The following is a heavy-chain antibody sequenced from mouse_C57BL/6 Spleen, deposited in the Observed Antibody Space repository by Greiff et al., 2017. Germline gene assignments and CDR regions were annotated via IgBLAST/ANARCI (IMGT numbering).Heavy chain of an antibody. CDR1: GYTFTGYW. D-gene: IGHD3-2*02. CDR3: ARSTAQATSWFAY. CDR2: IYPGSGST. V-gene: IGHV1-55*01. Sequence: QVQLQQPGAELVKPGASVKMSCKASGYTFTGYWITWVKQRPGQGLEWIGDIYPGSGSTNYNEKFKSKATLTVDTSSSAAYMQLSSLTSEDSAVYYCARSTAQATSWFAYWGQGTLVTVSA. J-gene: IGHJ3*01.